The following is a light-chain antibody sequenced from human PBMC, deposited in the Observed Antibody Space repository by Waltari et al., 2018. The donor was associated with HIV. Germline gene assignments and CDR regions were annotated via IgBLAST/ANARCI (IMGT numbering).Light chain of an antibody. CDR3: QQYDNSRWT. V-gene: IGKV3-20*01. Sequence: ETIFTQSPGTLSLSPGERATISCRASQSVSSSHLAWYQQKPGQAPRLLVYDASSRATGIPDRFSGSGSGTDFILTINGLEPEDFAVYYCQQYDNSRWTFGQGTKVEIK. CDR1: QSVSSSH. J-gene: IGKJ1*01. CDR2: DAS.